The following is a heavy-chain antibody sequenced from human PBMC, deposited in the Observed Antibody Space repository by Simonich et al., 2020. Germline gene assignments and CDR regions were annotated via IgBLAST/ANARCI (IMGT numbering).Heavy chain of an antibody. V-gene: IGHV3-7*01. CDR3: ARDREVYGSGSYYNY. CDR2: KKQDGSEK. CDR1: GFTFSSYW. Sequence: EVQLVESGGGLVQPGGSLRLSCAASGFTFSSYWMSWVRQAPGKGLDGVTNKKQDGSEKNYVDSVKGRFTISRDNAKNSLYLQMNSLRAEDTAVYYCARDREVYGSGSYYNYWGQGTLVTVSS. J-gene: IGHJ4*02. D-gene: IGHD3-10*01.